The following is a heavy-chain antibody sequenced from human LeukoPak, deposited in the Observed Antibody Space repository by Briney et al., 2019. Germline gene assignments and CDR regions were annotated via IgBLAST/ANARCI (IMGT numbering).Heavy chain of an antibody. CDR3: ARVNYYDSRGYYHAFDI. V-gene: IGHV4-39*07. D-gene: IGHD3-22*01. CDR1: GDSTSSDRYY. Sequence: SKTLSLTCTVSGDSTSSDRYYGGWVRQPPGKGLEWIGNIYYSGSTYYNPSLKSRVTISVDTSKNQFSLKLSSVTAADTAVYYCARVNYYDSRGYYHAFDIWGQGTMVTVSS. J-gene: IGHJ3*02. CDR2: IYYSGST.